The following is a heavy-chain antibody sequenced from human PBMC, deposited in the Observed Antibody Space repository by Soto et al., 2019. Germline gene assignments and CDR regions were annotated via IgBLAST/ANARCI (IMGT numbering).Heavy chain of an antibody. V-gene: IGHV4-31*03. CDR1: GDSISRGAHY. Sequence: QVQLQESGPGLVMPSQTLSLICTVSGDSISRGAHYWSWMRQHPGKGLEWIGYIHYSGRTHYNPSLETRVTISADMSENQFSLKLSSVTAADTAVYFCTRTSNSGGYWGQGTLVTVSS. CDR3: TRTSNSGGY. J-gene: IGHJ4*02. CDR2: IHYSGRT. D-gene: IGHD1-26*01.